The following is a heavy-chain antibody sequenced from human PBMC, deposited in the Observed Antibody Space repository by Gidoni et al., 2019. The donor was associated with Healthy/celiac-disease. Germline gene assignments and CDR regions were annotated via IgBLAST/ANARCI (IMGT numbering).Heavy chain of an antibody. CDR1: GGSISSGGYS. Sequence: QLQLQESGSGLVKPSQTLSLTCAVSGGSISSGGYSWSWIRQPPGKGLEWIGYIYHRGSTYYNPSLKSRVTISVDRSKNQFSLKLSSVTAADTAVYYCARGQYCGGDCSHFHFDYWGQGTLVTVSS. V-gene: IGHV4-30-2*01. CDR2: IYHRGST. D-gene: IGHD2-21*02. J-gene: IGHJ4*02. CDR3: ARGQYCGGDCSHFHFDY.